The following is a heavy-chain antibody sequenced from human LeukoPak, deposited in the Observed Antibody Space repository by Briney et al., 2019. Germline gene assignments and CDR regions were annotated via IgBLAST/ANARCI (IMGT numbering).Heavy chain of an antibody. CDR1: GFSFSSYG. D-gene: IGHD3-16*01. CDR3: ATETFGRHYDY. J-gene: IGHJ4*02. CDR2: IGSTGTDR. Sequence: GGSLRLSCAASGFSFSSYGINWVRQAPGKGLEWVSSIGSTGTDRYYADSVKGRFTISRDNAKDSLYLQMDSLRAEDTAVYYCATETFGRHYDYWGQGTLLTVSS. V-gene: IGHV3-21*01.